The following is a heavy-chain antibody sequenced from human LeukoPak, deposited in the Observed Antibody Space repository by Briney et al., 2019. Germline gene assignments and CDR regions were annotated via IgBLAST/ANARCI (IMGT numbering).Heavy chain of an antibody. Sequence: PSETLSLTCAVYGGSFSGYYWSWIRQPPGKGLEWIGEINHSGSTNYNTSLKSRVTISVDTSKNQFSLKLSSVNAADTAVYYCARGMGYCSSTSCYYRITGKSRPSYYMDVWGKGTTVTVSS. CDR3: ARGMGYCSSTSCYYRITGKSRPSYYMDV. CDR1: GGSFSGYY. V-gene: IGHV4-34*01. J-gene: IGHJ6*03. D-gene: IGHD2-2*01. CDR2: INHSGST.